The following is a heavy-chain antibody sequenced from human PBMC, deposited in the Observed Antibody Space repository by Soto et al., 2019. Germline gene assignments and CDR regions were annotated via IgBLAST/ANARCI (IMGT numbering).Heavy chain of an antibody. V-gene: IGHV3-23*01. D-gene: IGHD6-13*01. CDR2: ISGSGDST. CDR3: ARRGPGTYFDY. CDR1: GFTFSSYA. J-gene: IGHJ4*02. Sequence: EVQLLDSGGGLVQPGGSLRLSCAASGFTFSSYAMNWVRQAPGKGLEWVSVISGSGDSTYYADSVKGRFTISRDNSKNTLYLQMNSLRPEVTAVYYCARRGPGTYFDYWGQGTLVTVSS.